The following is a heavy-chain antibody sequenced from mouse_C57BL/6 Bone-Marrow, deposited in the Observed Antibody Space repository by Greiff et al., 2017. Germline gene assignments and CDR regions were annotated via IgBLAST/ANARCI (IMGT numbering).Heavy chain of an antibody. CDR2: IWSGGST. CDR1: GFSLTSYG. CDR3: AKRVTTGYYAMDY. J-gene: IGHJ4*01. D-gene: IGHD2-12*01. V-gene: IGHV2-4*01. Sequence: VQVVESGPGLVQPSQSLSITCTVSGFSLTSYGVHWVRQPPGKGLEWLGVIWSGGSTDYNAAFISRLSISKDNSKSQVFFKMNSLQADDTAIYYCAKRVTTGYYAMDYWGQGTSVTVSS.